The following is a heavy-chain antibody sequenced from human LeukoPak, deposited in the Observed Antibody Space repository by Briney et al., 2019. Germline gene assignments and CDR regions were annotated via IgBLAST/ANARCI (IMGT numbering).Heavy chain of an antibody. J-gene: IGHJ4*02. CDR2: IRYDGSNK. V-gene: IGHV3-30*02. CDR1: GFTFSSYG. D-gene: IGHD6-19*01. CDR3: ARSSPSSGWYPVDY. Sequence: GGSLRLSCAASGFTFSSYGIHWVRQAPGKGLEWVAFIRYDGSNKYHADSVKGRFTISRDNAKNSLYLQMNSLRAEDTAVYYCARSSPSSGWYPVDYWGQGTLVTVSS.